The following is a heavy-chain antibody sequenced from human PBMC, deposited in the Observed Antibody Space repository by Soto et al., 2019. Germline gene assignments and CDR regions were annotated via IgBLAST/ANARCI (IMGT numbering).Heavy chain of an antibody. Sequence: SETLSLTCTVSGGSISSSSYYWGWIRQPPGKGLEWIGSIYYSGSTYYNPSLKSRVTISVDTSKNQFSLKLSSVTAADTAVYYCARQERKRGTYYYYGMDVWGQGTTVTVSS. J-gene: IGHJ6*02. D-gene: IGHD1-1*01. CDR2: IYYSGST. V-gene: IGHV4-39*01. CDR1: GGSISSSSYY. CDR3: ARQERKRGTYYYYGMDV.